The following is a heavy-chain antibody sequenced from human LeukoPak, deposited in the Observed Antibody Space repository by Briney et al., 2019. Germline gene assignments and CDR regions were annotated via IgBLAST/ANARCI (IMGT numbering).Heavy chain of an antibody. V-gene: IGHV3-30*02. D-gene: IGHD4-17*01. CDR1: GFTFSSYG. J-gene: IGHJ4*02. Sequence: GGSLRLSCAASGFTFSSYGMHWVRQAPGKGLEWVAFIRYDGSNKYYVDSVKGRFTISRDNSKNTLYLQMNSLRAEDTAVYYCAKGGSKMTTGYFDYWGQGTLVTVSS. CDR2: IRYDGSNK. CDR3: AKGGSKMTTGYFDY.